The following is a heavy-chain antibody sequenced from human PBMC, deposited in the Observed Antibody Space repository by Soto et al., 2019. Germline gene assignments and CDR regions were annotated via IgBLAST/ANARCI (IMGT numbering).Heavy chain of an antibody. J-gene: IGHJ6*02. CDR1: GYTFTSYG. D-gene: IGHD2-15*01. CDR2: ISPYNGNT. CDR3: ARRVGDYYCGMDV. V-gene: IGHV1-18*01. Sequence: QVQLVQSGAEVKKPGASVKVSCKASGYTFTSYGISWVRQAPGQGLEWMGWISPYNGNTNYAQNLQGRVTMTTTTSTRIAYMELRSLRSDDTGVYYCARRVGDYYCGMDVWGQGTTVTVSS.